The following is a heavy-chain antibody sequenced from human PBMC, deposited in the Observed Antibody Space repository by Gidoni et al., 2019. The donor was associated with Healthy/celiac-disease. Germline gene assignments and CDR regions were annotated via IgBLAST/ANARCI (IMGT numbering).Heavy chain of an antibody. Sequence: QVQLVESGGGVVQPGRSLSLSCAASGFTFSSYGMTWVRQAPGKRLEWVAVIWYDGSNKYYADSVKGRFTISRDNSKNTLYLQMNSLRAEDTAVYYCASASGWGIDYWGQGTLVTVSS. J-gene: IGHJ4*02. CDR1: GFTFSSYG. D-gene: IGHD6-19*01. V-gene: IGHV3-33*01. CDR2: IWYDGSNK. CDR3: ASASGWGIDY.